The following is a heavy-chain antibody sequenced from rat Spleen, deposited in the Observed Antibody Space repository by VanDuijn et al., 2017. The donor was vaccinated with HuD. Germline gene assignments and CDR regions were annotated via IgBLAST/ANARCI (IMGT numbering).Heavy chain of an antibody. Sequence: QVQLKESGPGLVQPSQTLSLPCTVSGFSLTSYTVSWVRRPPGKGLEWIAAISSGGSTYYSSALKSRLSISRDTSKSQVFLKMNSLQTEDTAMYFCARLTIGSWGQGVMVTVSS. CDR1: GFSLTSYT. V-gene: IGHV2-6*01. J-gene: IGHJ2*01. CDR2: ISSGGST. CDR3: ARLTIGS. D-gene: IGHD1-3*01.